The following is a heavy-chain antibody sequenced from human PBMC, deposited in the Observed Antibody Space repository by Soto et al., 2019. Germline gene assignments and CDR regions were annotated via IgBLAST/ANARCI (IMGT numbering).Heavy chain of an antibody. CDR3: ARDSRGGAARRPTFYY. J-gene: IGHJ4*02. D-gene: IGHD6-6*01. Sequence: GSLRLSCVGSGFTFSSFEMNWVRQTPGKGLEWLSYIGRSGETIYYADSVKGRFTISRDNAKSSLFLQMTGLRDEDTGIYYCARDSRGGAARRPTFYYWGRGTLVTVSS. CDR1: GFTFSSFE. CDR2: IGRSGETI. V-gene: IGHV3-48*03.